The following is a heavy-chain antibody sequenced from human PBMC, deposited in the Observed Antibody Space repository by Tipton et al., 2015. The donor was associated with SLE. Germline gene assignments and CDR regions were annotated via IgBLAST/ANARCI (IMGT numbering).Heavy chain of an antibody. D-gene: IGHD3-3*01. CDR3: ARGNYDFRGRTFDI. CDR1: GGPIRNSPYY. Sequence: TLSLTCHVAGGPIRNSPYYWAWIRQTRGKRLEWIGSVFDTGYTAYNPSLEGRVSLSVDTSNNEFSLKLSSVTAADTAVYFCARGNYDFRGRTFDIWGQGTMVTVSS. V-gene: IGHV4-39*07. J-gene: IGHJ3*02. CDR2: VFDTGYT.